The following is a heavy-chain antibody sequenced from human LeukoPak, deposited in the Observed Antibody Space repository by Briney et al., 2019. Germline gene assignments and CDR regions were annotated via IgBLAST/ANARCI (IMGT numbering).Heavy chain of an antibody. CDR1: GGSISSYY. D-gene: IGHD6-13*01. V-gene: IGHV4-59*12. CDR2: IYYSGST. CDR3: ARPLSIAAAGTKYGMDV. Sequence: PSETLSLTCTVSGGSISSYYWSWIRQPPGKGLEWIGYIYYSGSTNYNPSLKSRVTISVDTSKNQFSLKLSSVTAADTAVYYCARPLSIAAAGTKYGMDVWGQGTTVTVSS. J-gene: IGHJ6*02.